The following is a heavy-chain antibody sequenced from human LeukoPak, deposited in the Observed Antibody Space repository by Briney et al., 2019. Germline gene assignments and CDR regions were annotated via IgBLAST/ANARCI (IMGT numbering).Heavy chain of an antibody. CDR3: AREGVIGDGYNFFDY. CDR2: INPHSGGT. CDR1: GYTFIGYY. V-gene: IGHV1-2*02. D-gene: IGHD5-24*01. Sequence: ASVKVSCKASGYTFIGYYMHWVRQAPGQGLEWMGWINPHSGGTNSEQNFQGKVTMSRDTSISTVYMELSRLRSDDTALYYCAREGVIGDGYNFFDYWGQGTLVTVSS. J-gene: IGHJ4*02.